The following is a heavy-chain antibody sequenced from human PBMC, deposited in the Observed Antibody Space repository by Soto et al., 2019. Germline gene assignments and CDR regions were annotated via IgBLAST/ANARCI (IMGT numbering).Heavy chain of an antibody. CDR2: ISSSGVAT. J-gene: IGHJ4*02. Sequence: PGGSLRLSCAASGFTFSSDPMSWVRQAPGKGLEWVSLISSSGVATFSADSVRGRFTISRDNSKKTLFLQMEYLRAEDTAVYHCVKVSAVRPYYFDSWGQGTLVPVSS. D-gene: IGHD6-6*01. CDR3: VKVSAVRPYYFDS. CDR1: GFTFSSDP. V-gene: IGHV3-23*01.